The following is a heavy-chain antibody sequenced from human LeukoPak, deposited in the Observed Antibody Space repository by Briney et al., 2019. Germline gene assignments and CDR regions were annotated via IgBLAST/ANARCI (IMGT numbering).Heavy chain of an antibody. CDR1: GASISDYY. CDR3: ARHSPWEQQLVHWFDP. D-gene: IGHD1-26*01. V-gene: IGHV4-59*08. Sequence: SETLSLTCTVSGASISDYYWSWIRQPPGKRLEWIGYVHYSGSTNYNPSLKSRVTISVDTSNNQFSLKLSFVTASDTAAYYCARHSPWEQQLVHWFDPWGQGTLVTVSS. CDR2: VHYSGST. J-gene: IGHJ5*02.